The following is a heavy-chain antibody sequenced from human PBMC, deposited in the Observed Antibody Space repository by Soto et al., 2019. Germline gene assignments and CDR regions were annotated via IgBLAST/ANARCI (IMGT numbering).Heavy chain of an antibody. CDR1: GGTFSSYA. CDR3: ARWGAVVVPAAYNWFDP. J-gene: IGHJ5*02. CDR2: IIPIFGTA. Sequence: QVQLVQSGAEVKKPGSSVKVSCKASGGTFSSYAISWVRQAPGQGLEWMGGIIPIFGTANYAQNFQGRVTITEDESTSTAYMELRSLRSEDTAVYYCARWGAVVVPAAYNWFDPWGQGTLVTFSS. V-gene: IGHV1-69*01. D-gene: IGHD2-2*01.